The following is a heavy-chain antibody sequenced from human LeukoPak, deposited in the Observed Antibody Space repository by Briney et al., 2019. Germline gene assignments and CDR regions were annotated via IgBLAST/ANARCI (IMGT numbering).Heavy chain of an antibody. V-gene: IGHV3-23*01. J-gene: IGHJ4*02. CDR2: ITGNGGST. D-gene: IGHD6-19*01. CDR3: AKESSQWLVPY. CDR1: AFTFRNYA. Sequence: GGSLRLSCAASAFTFRNYAMTWVRQAPGKGLDWVSGITGNGGSTYYADSVKGRFTISRDNSKNTLYLQMDSLRAEDTAIYYCAKESSQWLVPYWGRGTLVTVSS.